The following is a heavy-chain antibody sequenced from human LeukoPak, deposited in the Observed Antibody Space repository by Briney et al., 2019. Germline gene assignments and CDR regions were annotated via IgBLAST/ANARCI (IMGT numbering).Heavy chain of an antibody. V-gene: IGHV3-23*01. J-gene: IGHJ4*02. CDR2: TLGGGVTT. CDR1: GFNFSTYA. CDR3: AKVPFGGGIDEFES. D-gene: IGHD3-16*01. Sequence: PGGSLRLSCAASGFNFSTYAMSWVRQSPRKGLEWVSITLGGGVTTYYADSVRGRFTISTDISKNTLYLQMNSLRADDTAVYYCAKVPFGGGIDEFESWGQGTLVTVSS.